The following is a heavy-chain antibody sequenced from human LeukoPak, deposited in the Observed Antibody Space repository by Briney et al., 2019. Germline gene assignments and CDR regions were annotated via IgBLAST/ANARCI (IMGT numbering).Heavy chain of an antibody. CDR1: DGSISSSSYY. D-gene: IGHD1-14*01. J-gene: IGHJ5*02. CDR3: ARGGNRWFDP. V-gene: IGHV4-39*07. Sequence: PSETLSLTCTVSDGSISSSSYYWGWIRQPPGKGLEWIGSIYYSGSTYYNPSLKSRVTISVDTSKNQFSLNLSSVTAADTAMYHCARGGNRWFDPWGQGTLVTVSS. CDR2: IYYSGST.